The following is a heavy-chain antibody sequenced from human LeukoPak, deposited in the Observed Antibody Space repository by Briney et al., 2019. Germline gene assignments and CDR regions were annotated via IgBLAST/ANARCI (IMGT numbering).Heavy chain of an antibody. D-gene: IGHD6-6*01. Sequence: ASVKVSCKASGYTFTSYGISWVRQAPGQGLEWMGWISAYNGNTNYAQKLQGRVTMTTDTSTSTAYMELRSLRSDDTAVYYCARVVFTYSSSSKWFDPWGQGTLVTVSS. J-gene: IGHJ5*02. CDR3: ARVVFTYSSSSKWFDP. CDR1: GYTFTSYG. CDR2: ISAYNGNT. V-gene: IGHV1-18*01.